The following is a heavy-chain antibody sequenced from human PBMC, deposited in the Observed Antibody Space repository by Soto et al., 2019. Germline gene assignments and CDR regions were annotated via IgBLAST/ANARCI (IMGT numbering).Heavy chain of an antibody. CDR2: IGGSGGNR. CDR3: ARVASDYSNSVDH. J-gene: IGHJ4*02. CDR1: GFTFNAYA. V-gene: IGHV3-23*01. D-gene: IGHD4-4*01. Sequence: EVQLLESGGGLVQPGGSLRLSCAASGFTFNAYAMTWVRQAPGKGLEWVSAIGGSGGNRYYAASVRGRFTISRDNSKDTVDLQMNSLRVEDTAVYYCARVASDYSNSVDHWGQGILVSLSS.